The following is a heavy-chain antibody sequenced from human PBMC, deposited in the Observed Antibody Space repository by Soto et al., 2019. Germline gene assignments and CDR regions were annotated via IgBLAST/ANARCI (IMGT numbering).Heavy chain of an antibody. J-gene: IGHJ6*02. V-gene: IGHV2-70*01. D-gene: IGHD5-12*01. Sequence: SGPTLVNPTQTLTLTCTFSGFSLSTSGMCVSWIRQPPGKALEWLALIDWDDDKYYSTSLKTRLTISKDTSKNQVVLTMTNMDPVDTGTYYCARIEGYDYYYYGLDVWGQGTTVTVSS. CDR1: GFSLSTSGMC. CDR2: IDWDDDK. CDR3: ARIEGYDYYYYGLDV.